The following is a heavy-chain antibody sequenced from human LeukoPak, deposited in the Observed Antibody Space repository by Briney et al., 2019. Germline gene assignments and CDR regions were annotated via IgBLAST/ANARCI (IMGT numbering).Heavy chain of an antibody. CDR2: ISGSGGST. D-gene: IGHD1-26*01. CDR3: AKDQVGAILWFDN. J-gene: IGHJ4*02. CDR1: GFTFSSYA. V-gene: IGHV3-23*01. Sequence: PGGSLRLSCAASGFTFSSYAMSWVRQAPGKGLEWVSDISGSGGSTYYADSVKGRFTISRDNSKNTLFLQMNSLRAEDTAVYYCAKDQVGAILWFDNWGQGTLVTVSS.